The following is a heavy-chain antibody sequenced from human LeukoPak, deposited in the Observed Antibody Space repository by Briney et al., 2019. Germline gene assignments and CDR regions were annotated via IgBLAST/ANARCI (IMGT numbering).Heavy chain of an antibody. CDR1: GGTFSSYA. Sequence: SVKVSCKASGGTFSSYAISWVRQAPGQGLEWMGGIVPIFGTANYAQKFQGRVTITADESTSTAYMELSSLRSEDTAVYYCARGSGYCSGGSCRNWFDPWGQGTLVTVSS. J-gene: IGHJ5*02. D-gene: IGHD2-15*01. CDR3: ARGSGYCSGGSCRNWFDP. CDR2: IVPIFGTA. V-gene: IGHV1-69*01.